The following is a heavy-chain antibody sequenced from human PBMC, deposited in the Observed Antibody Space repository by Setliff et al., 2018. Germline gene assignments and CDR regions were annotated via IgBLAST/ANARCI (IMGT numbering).Heavy chain of an antibody. Sequence: SETLSLTCAVSGVSVNSLTWWSWVRQSPGKGLEWIGEINHSGSTNYNPSLKSRVTISVDPSKNQFSLKVTSVTAADTSVYFCARGRNVAARLLDSWGQGTLVTVSS. CDR1: GVSVNSLTW. CDR3: ARGRNVAARLLDS. CDR2: INHSGST. J-gene: IGHJ4*02. V-gene: IGHV4-4*02. D-gene: IGHD6-6*01.